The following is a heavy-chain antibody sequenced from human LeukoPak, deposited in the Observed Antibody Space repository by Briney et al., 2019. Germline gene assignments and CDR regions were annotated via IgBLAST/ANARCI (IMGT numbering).Heavy chain of an antibody. Sequence: SETLSLTCTVSGGSISSGSYYWSWIRQPAGKGLEWIGRIYTSGATNYNPSLKSRVTISVDTSKNQFSLKLSSVTAADTAVYYCASGIAADLYWGQGTLVTVSS. CDR1: GGSISSGSYY. J-gene: IGHJ4*02. CDR3: ASGIAADLY. CDR2: IYTSGAT. V-gene: IGHV4-61*02. D-gene: IGHD6-13*01.